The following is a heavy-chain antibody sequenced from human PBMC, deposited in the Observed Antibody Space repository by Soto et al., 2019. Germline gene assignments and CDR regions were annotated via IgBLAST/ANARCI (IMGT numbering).Heavy chain of an antibody. D-gene: IGHD6-6*01. CDR2: IDTGGGGT. J-gene: IGHJ4*02. V-gene: IGHV3-23*01. Sequence: EVQLLESGGGLVQPGGSLRLSCAASGFTLSSCVMTWVRQAPGKGLEWVSGIDTGGGGTYYADSVKGRFTISRDNSKNTLYLQLNSLRAEDPAVDYCAKGPEQLVHGVFDYWGQGTLVTVFS. CDR3: AKGPEQLVHGVFDY. CDR1: GFTLSSCV.